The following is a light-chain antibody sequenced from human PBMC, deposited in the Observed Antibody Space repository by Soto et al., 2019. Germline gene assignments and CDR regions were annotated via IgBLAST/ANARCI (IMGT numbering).Light chain of an antibody. CDR1: QSISSN. J-gene: IGKJ3*01. Sequence: EIVMTQSPATLSVSPGERATLSCRASQSISSNLAWYQQKPGQAPRLLIYGASTRATGIPATFSGSGSGTDFTLTFSSLQSEDFAVYSCQQYNNWPFTFGPGTKVDIK. V-gene: IGKV3-15*01. CDR2: GAS. CDR3: QQYNNWPFT.